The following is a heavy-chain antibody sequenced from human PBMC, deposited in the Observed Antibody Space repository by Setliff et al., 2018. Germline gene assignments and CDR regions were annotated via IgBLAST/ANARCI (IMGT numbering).Heavy chain of an antibody. CDR1: GFTFSTYR. Sequence: GGSLRLSCAASGFTFSTYRMHWVRQAPGKGLEWVAVILDDGVKKYHADSVKGRFTISRDNSKNTLYLQMNSLRPEDTAVYYCARTCSGSGCYAGLESWGRGTLVTVSS. CDR2: ILDDGVKK. CDR3: ARTCSGSGCYAGLES. V-gene: IGHV3-30*03. J-gene: IGHJ4*02. D-gene: IGHD2-15*01.